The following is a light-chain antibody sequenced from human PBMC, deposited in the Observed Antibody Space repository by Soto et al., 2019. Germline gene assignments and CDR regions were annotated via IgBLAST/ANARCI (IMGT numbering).Light chain of an antibody. J-gene: IGKJ4*01. CDR2: GAS. Sequence: EIVLTQSPGTLSLSPGERATLSCRASQSVSNNYLAWYQQKPGQAPRLLIYGASTRATGISGSFSGSGSGTEFTLTISSLQSEDFAVYYCQQYNRWPLTFGGGTKVDIK. CDR3: QQYNRWPLT. V-gene: IGKV3-15*01. CDR1: QSVSNN.